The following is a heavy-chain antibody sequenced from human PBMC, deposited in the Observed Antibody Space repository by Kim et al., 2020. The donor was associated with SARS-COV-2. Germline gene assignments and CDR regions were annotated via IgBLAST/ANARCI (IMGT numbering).Heavy chain of an antibody. J-gene: IGHJ6*02. CDR3: ARRDVTMVRGEYYYGMDV. V-gene: IGHV5-51*01. Sequence: GESLKISCKGSGYSFTSYWIGWVRQIPGKGLEWMGIIYPGDSDTRYSPSFQGQFTISADKSISTPYLQWSSLKASDTAMYYCARRDVTMVRGEYYYGMDVWGQGNTVTVSS. CDR2: IYPGDSDT. CDR1: GYSFTSYW. D-gene: IGHD3-10*01.